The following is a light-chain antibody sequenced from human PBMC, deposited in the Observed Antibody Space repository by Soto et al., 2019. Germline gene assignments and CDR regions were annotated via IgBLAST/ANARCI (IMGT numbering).Light chain of an antibody. V-gene: IGLV1-44*01. CDR2: SND. CDR3: AAWDGSLNGWV. Sequence: QSVLTQAPSASGTPGERVTISCSGSSSNIGSNTVSWYQQVPGTAPKLLIYSNDQRPSGVPDRFSGCKSGTSASLAIGGLQSEDEADYYCAAWDGSLNGWVFGGGTKVTVL. J-gene: IGLJ2*01. CDR1: SSNIGSNT.